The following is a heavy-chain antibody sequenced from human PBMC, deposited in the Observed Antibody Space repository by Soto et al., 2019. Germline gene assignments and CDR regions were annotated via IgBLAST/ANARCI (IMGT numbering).Heavy chain of an antibody. V-gene: IGHV1-58*02. CDR3: AAGGGYSYGLGAFDI. CDR1: GFTFTSSA. CDR2: IVVGSGNT. D-gene: IGHD5-18*01. J-gene: IGHJ3*02. Sequence: SVKVSCKASGFTFTSSAMQWVRQARGQRLEWIGWIVVGSGNTNYAQKFQERVTITRDMSTSTAYMELSSLRSEDTAVYYCAAGGGYSYGLGAFDIWGQGTMVTVSS.